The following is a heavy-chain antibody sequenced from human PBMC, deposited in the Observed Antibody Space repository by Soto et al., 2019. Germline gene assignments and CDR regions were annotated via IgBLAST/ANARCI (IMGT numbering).Heavy chain of an antibody. CDR2: ISISSSTI. Sequence: GGSMRLPCAAAGFTFSGYSMHWVRQAQGKGLEWVSYISISSSTIYYADSVKGRFTISRDNAKNSLYLQMDSLRDEDTALYNCARDKGSGWENDYWGQGTMVSVSS. CDR3: ARDKGSGWENDY. J-gene: IGHJ4*02. V-gene: IGHV3-48*02. CDR1: GFTFSGYS. D-gene: IGHD3-22*01.